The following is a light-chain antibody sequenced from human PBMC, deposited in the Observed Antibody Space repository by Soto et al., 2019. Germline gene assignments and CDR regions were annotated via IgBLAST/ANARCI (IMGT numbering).Light chain of an antibody. J-gene: IGKJ1*01. Sequence: EIVMTQSPATLSVSPGERATFSCRASQSVGSNLAWYQLKPGQAPRLLIYGASTRATGIPARFSGSGSGTDFTLTISSLQSEDFAIYFCQQYNNWPPDRTFGQGTKVEIK. CDR2: GAS. CDR1: QSVGSN. CDR3: QQYNNWPPDRT. V-gene: IGKV3-15*01.